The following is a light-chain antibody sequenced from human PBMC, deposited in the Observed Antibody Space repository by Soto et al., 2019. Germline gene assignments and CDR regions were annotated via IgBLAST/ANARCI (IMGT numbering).Light chain of an antibody. V-gene: IGLV1-44*01. J-gene: IGLJ1*01. Sequence: QTVVTQPPSASGTPGQRVTISCSGSSSNIGSNTVNWYQQLPGTAPKLLIYSNNQRPSVVPDRFSGSKSGTSASLAISGLQSEDEADYYCAAWDDSLNGLSYVFGTGTKLTVL. CDR2: SNN. CDR1: SSNIGSNT. CDR3: AAWDDSLNGLSYV.